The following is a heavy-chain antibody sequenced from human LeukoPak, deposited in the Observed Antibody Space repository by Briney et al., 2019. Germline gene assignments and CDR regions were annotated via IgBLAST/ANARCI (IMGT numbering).Heavy chain of an antibody. CDR2: IIPIFGTP. CDR3: ARLGPHYGGNPDNWFDP. J-gene: IGHJ5*02. V-gene: IGHV1-69*13. D-gene: IGHD4-23*01. CDR1: GGIISSYA. Sequence: SVKVSCKASGGIISSYAISWVRQAPGQGLEWMGGIIPIFGTPNYAQKFQGRVTITADESTSTAYMELISLRSEDTAVYYCARLGPHYGGNPDNWFDPWGQGTLDTVSS.